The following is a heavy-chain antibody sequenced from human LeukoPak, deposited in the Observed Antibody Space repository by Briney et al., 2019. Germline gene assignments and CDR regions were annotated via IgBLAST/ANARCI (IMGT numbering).Heavy chain of an antibody. V-gene: IGHV3-7*01. J-gene: IGHJ4*02. CDR2: IKQDGSEK. CDR1: GFTFSSYW. CDR3: ARAYYYDVFDY. Sequence: GGSLRLSCAASGFTFSSYWMSWVRQAPGKGLEWVANIKQDGSEKYYVDSVKGRFTIFRDNAKNSLYLQMNSLRAEDTAVYYCARAYYYDVFDYWGQGTLVTVSS. D-gene: IGHD3-22*01.